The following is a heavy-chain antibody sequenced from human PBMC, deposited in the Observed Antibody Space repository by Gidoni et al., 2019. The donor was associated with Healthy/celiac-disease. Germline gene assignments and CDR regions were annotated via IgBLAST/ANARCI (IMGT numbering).Heavy chain of an antibody. CDR1: GGTYRSYA. V-gene: IGHV1-69*06. Sequence: QVQLVPSGAEVTKPGSSVQVSCKASGGTYRSYAISWVRQAPGQGLEWMGGIIPIFGTANYAQKFQGRVTITADKSTSTAYMELSSLRSEDTAVYYCARDEGMPAANNNAFDIWGQGTMVTVSS. CDR2: IIPIFGTA. D-gene: IGHD2-2*01. CDR3: ARDEGMPAANNNAFDI. J-gene: IGHJ3*02.